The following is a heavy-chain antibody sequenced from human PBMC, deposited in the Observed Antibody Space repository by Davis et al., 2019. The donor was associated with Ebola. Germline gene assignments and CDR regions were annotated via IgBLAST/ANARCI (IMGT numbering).Heavy chain of an antibody. CDR1: GFTFSNAW. J-gene: IGHJ5*02. V-gene: IGHV3-73*01. D-gene: IGHD3-10*01. CDR2: IRSKANSYAT. Sequence: PGGSLRLSCAASGFTFSNAWMSWVRQASGKGLEWVGRIRSKANSYATAYAASVKGRFTISRDDSKNTAYLQMNSLKTEDTAVYYCTRRGVRGGRFDPWGQGTLVTVSS. CDR3: TRRGVRGGRFDP.